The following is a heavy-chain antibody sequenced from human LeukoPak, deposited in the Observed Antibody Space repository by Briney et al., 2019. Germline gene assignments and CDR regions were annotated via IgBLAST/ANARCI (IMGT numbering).Heavy chain of an antibody. CDR2: IYYSGST. Sequence: SETLSLTCTVSGGSISSGGYYWSWIRQPPGKGLEWIGYIYYSGSTNYNPSLKSRVTISVDTSKNQFSLKLSSVTAADTAVYYCARSSPVGSYFDYWGQGTLVTVSS. CDR1: GGSISSGGYY. D-gene: IGHD2-2*03. J-gene: IGHJ4*02. CDR3: ARSSPVGSYFDY. V-gene: IGHV4-30-4*08.